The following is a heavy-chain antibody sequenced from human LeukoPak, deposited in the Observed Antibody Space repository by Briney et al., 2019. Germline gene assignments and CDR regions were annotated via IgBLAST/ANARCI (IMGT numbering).Heavy chain of an antibody. D-gene: IGHD5-18*01. V-gene: IGHV3-7*01. CDR2: IKKDGSEK. CDR3: ARDLSGVTGYTYGRGIDY. CDR1: GFTFSSYW. Sequence: GRSLRLSCAASGFTFSSYWMSWVRQAPGKGLECVANIKKDGSEKDYVDSVKGRFTISRDNAKTSLYLQMNSLRAEDTALYYCARDLSGVTGYTYGRGIDYWGQGTLVTVSS. J-gene: IGHJ4*02.